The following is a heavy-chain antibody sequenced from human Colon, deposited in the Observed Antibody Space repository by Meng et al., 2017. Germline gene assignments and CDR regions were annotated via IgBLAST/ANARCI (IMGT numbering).Heavy chain of an antibody. J-gene: IGHJ4*02. V-gene: IGHV3-23*01. CDR3: AKESVGTDSLYAFDA. Sequence: GSLRLSCAASGFRFNNFGMTWVRQGPGKGLECVAAITSSGGNTYYADSVKGRFTISRDNSQNTLYLQMNSLRVEDTAVYYCAKESVGTDSLYAFDAWGQGKLVTVAS. CDR2: ITSSGGNT. CDR1: GFRFNNFG. D-gene: IGHD1-7*01.